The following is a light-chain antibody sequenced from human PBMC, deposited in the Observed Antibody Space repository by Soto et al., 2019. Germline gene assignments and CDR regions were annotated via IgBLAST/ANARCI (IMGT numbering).Light chain of an antibody. CDR1: QSISNN. J-gene: IGKJ1*01. V-gene: IGKV3-15*01. CDR2: GAS. Sequence: LVMTQSPATLSLSPGEKATLSCRASQSISNNFAWFQQKPGQVPRLLIYGASNRATGVSARFSGSGSGTEFTLTISSLQSEDFAVYYCLQYHYWWTVCQGTKVDIK. CDR3: LQYHYWWT.